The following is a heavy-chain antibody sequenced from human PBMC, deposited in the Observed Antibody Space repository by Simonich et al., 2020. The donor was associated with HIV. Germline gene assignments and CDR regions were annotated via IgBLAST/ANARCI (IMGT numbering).Heavy chain of an antibody. J-gene: IGHJ6*03. CDR3: AAGNGLLRFLEWDGTYMDV. CDR2: INHSGNT. CDR1: GGSFSNYY. D-gene: IGHD3-3*01. V-gene: IGHV4-34*01. Sequence: QVQLQQWGAGLLKPSETLSLTCAVYGGSFSNYYWTWIRQPPGKGLVWIGEINHSGNTNFNVSLKSRVTIAADTSKNQFSLKLSSVTAADTAVYYCAAGNGLLRFLEWDGTYMDVWGKGTTVTVSS.